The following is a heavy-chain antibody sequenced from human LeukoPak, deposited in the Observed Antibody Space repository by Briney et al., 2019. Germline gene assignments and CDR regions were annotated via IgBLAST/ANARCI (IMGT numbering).Heavy chain of an antibody. CDR2: INPNSGGT. Sequence: GASVKVSCKASGYTFTGYYMHWVRQAPGQGPEWMGWINPNSGGTNYAQKFQGRVTMTRGTSISTAYMELSRLRSDDTAVYYCARDANVPAAEFDYWGQGTLVTVSS. V-gene: IGHV1-2*02. CDR1: GYTFTGYY. CDR3: ARDANVPAAEFDY. J-gene: IGHJ4*02. D-gene: IGHD2-2*01.